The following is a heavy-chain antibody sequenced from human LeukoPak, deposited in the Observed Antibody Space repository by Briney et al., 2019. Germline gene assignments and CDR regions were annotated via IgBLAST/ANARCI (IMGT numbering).Heavy chain of an antibody. Sequence: GGSLRLSCAASGFTFNGAWMNWVRQAPGKGLEWVGRIKSEAGGGTTDYAAPVKARFSISRDDSQNTLYLQMNNLKMEDTAVYYCTTNDAFDIWGQGTMVTVFS. J-gene: IGHJ3*02. V-gene: IGHV3-15*01. CDR2: IKSEAGGGTT. CDR1: GFTFNGAW. CDR3: TTNDAFDI.